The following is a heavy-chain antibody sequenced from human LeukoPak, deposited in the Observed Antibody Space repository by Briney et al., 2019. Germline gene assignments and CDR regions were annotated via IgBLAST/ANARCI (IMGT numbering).Heavy chain of an antibody. J-gene: IGHJ5*02. CDR1: GGTFSSYA. V-gene: IGHV1-69*05. Sequence: GASVKVSCKASGGTFSSYAISWVRQAPGQGLEWMGGIIPIFGTANYAQKFQGRVTITTDESTSTAYMELSSLRSEDTAVYYCASADYGGNNWFDPWGRGTLVTVSS. CDR2: IIPIFGTA. D-gene: IGHD4-23*01. CDR3: ASADYGGNNWFDP.